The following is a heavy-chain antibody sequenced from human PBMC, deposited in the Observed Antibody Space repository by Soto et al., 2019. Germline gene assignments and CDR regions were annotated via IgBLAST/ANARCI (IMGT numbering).Heavy chain of an antibody. CDR3: ARRVLIGYSFLWFDP. J-gene: IGHJ5*02. V-gene: IGHV4-39*01. Sequence: QLQLQESGPGLVKPSETLSLTCTVSGGSISSSSYYWGWIRQPPGKGLEWIGTIYYSGSTYYNPALTCRVTISVDTSRNQFSLTLSSVTAADTAVYYCARRVLIGYSFLWFDPWGQGTLVTVSS. D-gene: IGHD3-9*01. CDR2: IYYSGST. CDR1: GGSISSSSYY.